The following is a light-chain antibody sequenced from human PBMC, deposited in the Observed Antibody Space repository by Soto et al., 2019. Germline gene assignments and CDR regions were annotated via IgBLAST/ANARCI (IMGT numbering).Light chain of an antibody. CDR2: FAS. CDR3: QQFNSYPRT. Sequence: DIQLTQSPSFLSPSAGDRVTIACRASQGIGNLLAWYQQKPGKGPKLLICFASTLQSGVPSRFTGSGSGTEFTLTISSLQPEDFGTYYCQQFNSYPRTFGQGTKVEIK. J-gene: IGKJ1*01. CDR1: QGIGNL. V-gene: IGKV1-9*01.